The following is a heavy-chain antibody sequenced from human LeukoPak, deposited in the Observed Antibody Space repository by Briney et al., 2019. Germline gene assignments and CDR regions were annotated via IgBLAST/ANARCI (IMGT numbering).Heavy chain of an antibody. CDR2: IHNSGNT. J-gene: IGHJ5*02. CDR1: GGSINNDVYY. D-gene: IGHD3-10*01. CDR3: ARHPGRSNWFDT. V-gene: IGHV4-39*01. Sequence: SETLSLTCTVSGGSINNDVYYWDWIRQTPGKGLGWIGNIHNSGNTYYKSSLKNRVGMSIDTSQNQFSLRLSSVTAADTAVYYCARHPGRSNWFDTWGQGILVTISS.